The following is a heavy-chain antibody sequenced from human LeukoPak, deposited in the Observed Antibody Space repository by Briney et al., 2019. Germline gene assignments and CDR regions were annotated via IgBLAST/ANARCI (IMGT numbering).Heavy chain of an antibody. CDR3: AKQSSDFGVVRAPDY. CDR2: ISGSGGST. Sequence: PGGSLGLSCAASGFTFSSYAMSWVRQAPGKGLEWVSAISGSGGSTYYADSVKGRFTISRDNSKNTLYLQMNSLRAEDTAVYYCAKQSSDFGVVRAPDYWGQGTLVTVSS. D-gene: IGHD3-3*01. V-gene: IGHV3-23*01. J-gene: IGHJ4*02. CDR1: GFTFSSYA.